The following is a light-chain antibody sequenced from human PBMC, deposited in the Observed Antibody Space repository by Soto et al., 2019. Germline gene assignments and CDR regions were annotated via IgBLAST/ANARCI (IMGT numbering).Light chain of an antibody. J-gene: IGLJ1*01. CDR1: TSAIGRSNH. CDR2: EVR. V-gene: IGLV2-14*01. CDR3: SSYTRFSSLI. Sequence: QSVLTQPASVSGSPGQSITFSCRGSTSAIGRSNHVSWYQQPRGKAPKLIIYEVRARPSGVSNRFSGSKSGNTSSLTISGLQVVDEADYYCSSYTRFSSLIFGTGTKVTVL.